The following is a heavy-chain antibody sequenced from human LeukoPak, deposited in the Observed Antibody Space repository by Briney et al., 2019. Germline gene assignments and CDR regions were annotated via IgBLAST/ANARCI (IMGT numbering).Heavy chain of an antibody. CDR2: INPNSGGT. D-gene: IGHD2-21*02. J-gene: IGHJ6*03. Sequence: ASVKVSCKVSGDTFSDYYMHWVRQAPGQGLEWMGWINPNSGGTNYAQKFQGRVTMTRDTSISTAYMELSRLRSDDTAVYYCARDLLPGGYYYYMDVWGKGTTVTVSS. CDR3: ARDLLPGGYYYYMDV. V-gene: IGHV1-2*02. CDR1: GDTFSDYY.